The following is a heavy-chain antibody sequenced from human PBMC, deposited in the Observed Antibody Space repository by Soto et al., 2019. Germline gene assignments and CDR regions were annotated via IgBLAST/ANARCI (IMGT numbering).Heavy chain of an antibody. Sequence: GGSLRLSCAASGFTFSSYAMSWVRQAPGKGLEWVSAISGSGGSTYYADSVKGRFTISRDNSKNTLYLQMNSLRAEDTAVYYCAKDYDYGDLIRYYYYMDVWGKGTTVTVSS. V-gene: IGHV3-23*01. CDR1: GFTFSSYA. CDR2: ISGSGGST. CDR3: AKDYDYGDLIRYYYYMDV. D-gene: IGHD4-17*01. J-gene: IGHJ6*03.